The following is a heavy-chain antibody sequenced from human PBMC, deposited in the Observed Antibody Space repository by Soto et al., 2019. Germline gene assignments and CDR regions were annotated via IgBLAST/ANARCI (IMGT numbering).Heavy chain of an antibody. CDR1: VFTVNSSI. Sequence: PGGSLRLSCAASVFTVNSSIMTWVRQTPGKGLERVSGINDNGDIIYYADSVKGRFTISRDSAKNTMYLQMNSLTVDDTAVYYCARGGLRQRLDPWGRGALVTVSS. CDR3: ARGGLRQRLDP. V-gene: IGHV3-23*01. J-gene: IGHJ5*02. CDR2: INDNGDII.